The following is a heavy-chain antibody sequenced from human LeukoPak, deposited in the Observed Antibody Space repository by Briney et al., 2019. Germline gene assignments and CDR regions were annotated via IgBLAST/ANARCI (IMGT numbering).Heavy chain of an antibody. J-gene: IGHJ4*02. CDR3: AREPAFGDLDY. Sequence: PLGSLRLSCVASGSTFSSFRMPWVRQAPGKGLEYVSAITTDGGRTFYVNSVEGRFTVSRDNSKNTLYLQMGGLRTEDTAVYYCAREPAFGDLDYWGQGTLVTVSS. V-gene: IGHV3-64*01. D-gene: IGHD4-17*01. CDR2: ITTDGGRT. CDR1: GSTFSSFR.